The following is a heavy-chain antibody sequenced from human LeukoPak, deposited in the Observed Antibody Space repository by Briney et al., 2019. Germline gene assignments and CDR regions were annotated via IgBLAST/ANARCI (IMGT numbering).Heavy chain of an antibody. CDR1: GYTFSNYG. V-gene: IGHV1-18*01. CDR3: ARSLGDSSGYYPLPFDY. D-gene: IGHD3-22*01. Sequence: ASVKVSCKASGYTFSNYGITWVRQAPGQGLEGMGWISGYNGNTNFAQKRQGRVSMTTDTSTYTYEMELRSLRSDDTAVYYCARSLGDSSGYYPLPFDYWGQGTLVIVSS. J-gene: IGHJ4*02. CDR2: ISGYNGNT.